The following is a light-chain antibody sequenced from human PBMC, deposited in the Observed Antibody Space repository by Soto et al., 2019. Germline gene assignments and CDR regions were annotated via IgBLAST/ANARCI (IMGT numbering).Light chain of an antibody. CDR3: QQYGRSPPIT. J-gene: IGKJ5*01. V-gene: IGKV3-20*01. CDR1: QSVGNNY. CDR2: GAS. Sequence: EIVLTQSPGTLSLSPGERATISCRASQSVGNNYLAWYQQRPGQTPRLLIYGASSRATGIPDRFSGSGSGTDFSLTISTQEPEDFAVYYCQQYGRSPPITFGQGTRLEIK.